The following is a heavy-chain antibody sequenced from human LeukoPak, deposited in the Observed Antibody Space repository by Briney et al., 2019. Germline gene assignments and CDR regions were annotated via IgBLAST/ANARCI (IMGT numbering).Heavy chain of an antibody. CDR2: IYYTGST. CDR3: ALRASYDASALRGHFFDY. D-gene: IGHD3-22*01. V-gene: IGHV4-39*01. CDR1: GGSISSSSYY. J-gene: IGHJ4*02. Sequence: SETLSLTCSVSGGSISSSSYYWVWIRQPPGKGLEWIGSIYYTGSTYYNPSLKSRVTISVDTSKNQFSLKLSSVTAADTAVYYSALRASYDASALRGHFFDYWGQGTLVTVSS.